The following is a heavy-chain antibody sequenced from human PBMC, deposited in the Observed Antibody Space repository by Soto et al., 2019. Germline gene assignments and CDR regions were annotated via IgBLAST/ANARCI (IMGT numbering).Heavy chain of an antibody. CDR3: ARDGNIQLWSYYYYNMDV. J-gene: IGHJ6*02. V-gene: IGHV3-33*01. CDR2: IWHDGSVK. D-gene: IGHD5-18*01. Sequence: QVQLVESGGGVVQPGRSLRLSCAASEFAFSSHAMHWVRQAPGKGLEWVAVIWHDGSVKYYADSVKGRFTISRDNSKNTLYLEMSSLRDEDTAVYYCARDGNIQLWSYYYYNMDVWGQGTTVTVSS. CDR1: EFAFSSHA.